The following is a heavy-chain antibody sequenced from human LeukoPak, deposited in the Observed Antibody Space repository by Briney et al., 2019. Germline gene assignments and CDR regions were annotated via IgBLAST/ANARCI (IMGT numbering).Heavy chain of an antibody. V-gene: IGHV3-7*01. CDR2: IKQDGSEK. CDR1: GFNFISYW. J-gene: IGHJ4*02. D-gene: IGHD3-22*01. Sequence: RGGSLRLSCAASGFNFISYWMTWVRQAPGKGLEWVANIKQDGSEKYYVDSVKGRFTISRDNAKNSLYLQMNSLRAEDTAVYYCARDYYDSSGYYRYFDYWGQGTLVTVSS. CDR3: ARDYYDSSGYYRYFDY.